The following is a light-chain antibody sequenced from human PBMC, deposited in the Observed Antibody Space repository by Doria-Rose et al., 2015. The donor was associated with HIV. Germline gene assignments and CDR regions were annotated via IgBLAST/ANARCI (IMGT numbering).Light chain of an antibody. J-gene: IGKJ1*01. Sequence: TQSPSSLSASIGDRVTITCRASQTISTYLNWFQQGPGKAPKLLIYAASRLQSGVPSRFSGSGSGTDFTLTISGLQPGDFATYYCQKTYSYPPWTFGHGTKVEMK. V-gene: IGKV1-39*01. CDR3: QKTYSYPPWT. CDR1: QTISTY. CDR2: AAS.